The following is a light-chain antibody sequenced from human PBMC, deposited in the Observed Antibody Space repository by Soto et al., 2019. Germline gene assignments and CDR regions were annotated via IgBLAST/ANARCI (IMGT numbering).Light chain of an antibody. J-gene: IGKJ1*01. Sequence: EIVLTQSPGTLSLSPGERATLSCRASQSVSSIYLAWYQQRPGQAPRLLIYGASRRATGIPDRFSGSGSGTDFTLTISRLEPEDFAVYYCQQCGTSLWTFGQGTKEEIK. V-gene: IGKV3-20*01. CDR2: GAS. CDR3: QQCGTSLWT. CDR1: QSVSSIY.